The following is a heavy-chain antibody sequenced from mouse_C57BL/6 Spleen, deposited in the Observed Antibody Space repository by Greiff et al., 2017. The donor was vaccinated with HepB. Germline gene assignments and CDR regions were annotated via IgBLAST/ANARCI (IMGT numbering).Heavy chain of an antibody. Sequence: VQLQQSGPELVKPGASVNIPCKASGYTFTDYNMDWVKQSNGKSLEWIGDINPNNGGTIYNQKFKGKATFTVDKSSSTAYMARRSLTSEDTAVYYCARSGEDYGSSYGYFDVWGTGTTVTVSS. CDR3: ARSGEDYGSSYGYFDV. J-gene: IGHJ1*03. CDR2: INPNNGGT. V-gene: IGHV1-18*01. CDR1: GYTFTDYN. D-gene: IGHD1-1*01.